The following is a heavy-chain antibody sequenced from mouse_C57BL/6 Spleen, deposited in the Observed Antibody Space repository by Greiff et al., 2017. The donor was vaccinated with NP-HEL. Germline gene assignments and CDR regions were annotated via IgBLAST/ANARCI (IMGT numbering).Heavy chain of an antibody. CDR3: ARESLTTGYFDY. J-gene: IGHJ2*01. CDR2: ISDGGSYT. D-gene: IGHD1-1*01. V-gene: IGHV5-4*01. CDR1: GFTFSSYA. Sequence: EVKVVESGGGLVKPGGSLKLSCAASGFTFSSYAMSWVRQTPEKRLEWVATISDGGSYTYYPDNVKGRFTISRDNAKNNLYLQMSHLKSEDTAMYYCARESLTTGYFDYWGQGTTLTVSS.